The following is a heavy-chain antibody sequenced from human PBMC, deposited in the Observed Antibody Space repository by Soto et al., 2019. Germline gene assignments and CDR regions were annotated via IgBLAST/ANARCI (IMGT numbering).Heavy chain of an antibody. CDR2: IYFIGST. Sequence: QLQLQESGPGLVKPSQTLSLTCAVSGGSISNGGYYWSWIRQHPGKGLEWIGSIYFIGSTYYNPSRKRRITIAGATPKTQFALKLSSVTAADTAVYSGARVRLWQKPTHRWGGGDMDVWGKGTTVTVSS. V-gene: IGHV4-31*11. D-gene: IGHD3-16*01. J-gene: IGHJ6*03. CDR1: GGSISNGGYY. CDR3: ARVRLWQKPTHRWGGGDMDV.